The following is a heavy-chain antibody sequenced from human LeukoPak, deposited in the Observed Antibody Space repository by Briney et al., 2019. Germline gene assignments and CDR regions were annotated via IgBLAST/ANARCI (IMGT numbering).Heavy chain of an antibody. Sequence: PGGSLRLSCTASGFTFGDYAMSWVRQAPGKGLEWVGFIRSKAYGGTTEYAASVKGRFTISRDDSKSIAYLQMNSLKTEDTAVYYCTRGRRIQLWSPEYYFGYWGQGTLVTVSS. CDR2: IRSKAYGGTT. CDR3: TRGRRIQLWSPEYYFGY. D-gene: IGHD5-18*01. J-gene: IGHJ4*02. CDR1: GFTFGDYA. V-gene: IGHV3-49*04.